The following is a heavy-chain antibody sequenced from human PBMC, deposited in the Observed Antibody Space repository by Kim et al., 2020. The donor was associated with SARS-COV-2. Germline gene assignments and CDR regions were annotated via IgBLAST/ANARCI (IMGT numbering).Heavy chain of an antibody. J-gene: IGHJ3*02. CDR2: IYYSGST. D-gene: IGHD4-4*01. Sequence: SETLSLTCIVSGGSISSYYWNWIRQPPGKGLEWIGYIYYSGSTNYNPSLKSRVTISIDTSKNQFSLKLNSVTAADTAVYYCARETDYTDAFDIWGQGTMV. V-gene: IGHV4-59*13. CDR3: ARETDYTDAFDI. CDR1: GGSISSYY.